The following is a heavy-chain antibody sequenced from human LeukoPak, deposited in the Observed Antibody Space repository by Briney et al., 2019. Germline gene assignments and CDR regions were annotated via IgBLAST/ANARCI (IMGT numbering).Heavy chain of an antibody. D-gene: IGHD2-2*01. V-gene: IGHV4-39*07. CDR3: ASGVRSTSCYDP. Sequence: SETLSLTCTVSGGSIGSSSYYWGWIRQPPGKGLEWIGSIYYSGSTYYNPSLKSRVTISVDTSKNQFSLKLSSVTAADTAVYYCASGVRSTSCYDPWGQGTLVTVSS. J-gene: IGHJ5*02. CDR2: IYYSGST. CDR1: GGSIGSSSYY.